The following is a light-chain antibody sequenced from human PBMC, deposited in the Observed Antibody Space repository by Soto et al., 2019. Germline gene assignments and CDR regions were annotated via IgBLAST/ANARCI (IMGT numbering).Light chain of an antibody. CDR3: NSFTTSSTQV. V-gene: IGLV2-14*03. J-gene: IGLJ1*01. CDR2: DVT. Sequence: QSALTQPASVSGSPGQSITIPCTGTDRDVGAYNYVSWYQQHPGRVPKLIIYDVTYRPSGVSSRFSGSKSGNTASLTISGLQADDEADYYCNSFTTSSTQVFGTGTKVTVL. CDR1: DRDVGAYNY.